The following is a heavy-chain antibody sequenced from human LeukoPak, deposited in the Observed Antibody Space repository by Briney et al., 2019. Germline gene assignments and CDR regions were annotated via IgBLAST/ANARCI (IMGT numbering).Heavy chain of an antibody. CDR1: GFTFSSYA. J-gene: IGHJ4*02. V-gene: IGHV3-23*01. CDR2: CGTSDDT. D-gene: IGHD2-8*02. CDR3: AQKTPGAHPFDY. Sequence: PGGSLRLSCAASGFTFSSYAMNWVRPAPGKRLEWVSACGTSDDTYYADSVRGRFTISRDNAKNTVYLQMSSLRAEDTAVYYSAQKTPGAHPFDYCGQGTLVTVSS.